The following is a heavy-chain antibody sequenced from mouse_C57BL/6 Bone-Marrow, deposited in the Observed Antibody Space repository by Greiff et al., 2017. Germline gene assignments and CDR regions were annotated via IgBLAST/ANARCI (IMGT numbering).Heavy chain of an antibody. Sequence: VQLQQSGPELVKPGASVKISCKASGYAFSSSWMNWVKQRAGKGLEWIGRIYPGDGDTNYNGKFKGKATLTADKTSSTAYMQLSSLTSEDSAVYFCARDYYGHYWGQGTSLTVSS. CDR3: ARDYYGHY. CDR1: GYAFSSSW. CDR2: IYPGDGDT. J-gene: IGHJ2*02. D-gene: IGHD2-1*01. V-gene: IGHV1-82*01.